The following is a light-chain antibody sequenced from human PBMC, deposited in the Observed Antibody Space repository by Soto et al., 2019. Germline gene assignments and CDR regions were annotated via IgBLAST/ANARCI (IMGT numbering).Light chain of an antibody. CDR1: QSVSSSY. Sequence: EIVLTQSPGTLSLSPGERATLSCRASQSVSSSYLAWYQQKPGQALRLLIYGTASRANGVPERFSGSGSGTDFTLTISRLEPEDFAVYYCQQYDTSPPWTFGQGTKVDI. CDR2: GTA. V-gene: IGKV3-20*01. J-gene: IGKJ1*01. CDR3: QQYDTSPPWT.